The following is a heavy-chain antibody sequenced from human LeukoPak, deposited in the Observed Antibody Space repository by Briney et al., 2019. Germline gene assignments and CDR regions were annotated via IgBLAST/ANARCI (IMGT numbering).Heavy chain of an antibody. CDR3: AREGVYYDSSGYYSDY. V-gene: IGHV3-66*01. CDR1: GFTVSSNY. CDR2: IYSGGST. J-gene: IGHJ4*02. D-gene: IGHD3-22*01. Sequence: QPGGSLRLSCAASGFTVSSNYMSWVRQAPGKGLEWVSVIYSGGSTYYADSVKGRFTISRDNSKNTLYLQMNSLRAEDTAVYYCAREGVYYDSSGYYSDYWGQGTLVTVSS.